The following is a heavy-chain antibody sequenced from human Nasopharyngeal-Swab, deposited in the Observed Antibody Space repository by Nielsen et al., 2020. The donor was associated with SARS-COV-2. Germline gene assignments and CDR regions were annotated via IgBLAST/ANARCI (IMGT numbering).Heavy chain of an antibody. CDR1: GFTFSNYG. V-gene: IGHV3-30*18. CDR2: ISYDGANK. Sequence: GESLKISCAASGFTFSNYGMHWVRQAPGKGLEWVAVISYDGANKYDADSVRGRFTISRDNSKDTLYLQMNSLRGEDTAVYYCAKEGPGMFGVVGLDVWGQGTTVTVSS. CDR3: AKEGPGMFGVVGLDV. D-gene: IGHD3-3*01. J-gene: IGHJ6*02.